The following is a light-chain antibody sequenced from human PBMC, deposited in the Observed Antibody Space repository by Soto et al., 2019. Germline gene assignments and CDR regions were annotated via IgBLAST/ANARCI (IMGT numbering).Light chain of an antibody. CDR1: QSVNSRY. CDR2: GAS. J-gene: IGKJ1*01. V-gene: IGKV3-20*01. Sequence: DIVLTQSPDTLSLSPGERATLSCRASQSVNSRYLAWYQRKPGQAPRLLIYGASSRATGIPDRFSGSGSGTDFTLTIGRLEPEDFAVYYCQQYFDSPETFGQGTKVDIK. CDR3: QQYFDSPET.